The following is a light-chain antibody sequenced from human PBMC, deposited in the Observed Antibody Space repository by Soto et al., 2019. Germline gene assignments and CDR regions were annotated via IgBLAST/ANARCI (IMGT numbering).Light chain of an antibody. J-gene: IGKJ5*01. CDR1: QSISSY. V-gene: IGKV1-9*01. CDR3: QQLNSYPPN. Sequence: IQMTQSPSSLSASVGDRVTITCRASQSISSYLNWYQQKPGKAPKLLIYAASSLQSGVPSRFSGSGSGTEFTLTISSLQPEDFATYYCQQLNSYPPNFGQGTRLEIK. CDR2: AAS.